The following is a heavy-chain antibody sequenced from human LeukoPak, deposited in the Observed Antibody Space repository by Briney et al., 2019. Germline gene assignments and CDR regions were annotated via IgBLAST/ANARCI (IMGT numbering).Heavy chain of an antibody. J-gene: IGHJ2*01. CDR1: GASITSNY. D-gene: IGHD4-17*01. CDR3: ARLLRSVTTSAIWYFDL. CDR2: IFYIGNT. V-gene: IGHV4-59*08. Sequence: SETLSLTCNVSGASITSNYWSWIRQPPGKGLEWIGYIFYIGNTDYNPSLKSRVTISLDMSKTQFSLKLNSVTAADTAVYYCARLLRSVTTSAIWYFDLWGRGTLVTVSP.